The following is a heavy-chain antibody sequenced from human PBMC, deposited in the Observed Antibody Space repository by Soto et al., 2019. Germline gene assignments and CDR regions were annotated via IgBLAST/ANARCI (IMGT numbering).Heavy chain of an antibody. CDR2: INYIGNT. J-gene: IGHJ4*02. D-gene: IGHD2-2*01. CDR3: ARLDFRYYSSITCTDFDS. CDR1: GDSISSSGYY. V-gene: IGHV4-39*01. Sequence: SETLSLTCTVSGDSISSSGYYWGWILQPPGKGLEWIGSINYIGNTYYNPSLKSRVTISVDTSKSQFSLKLGSVTAADTAVYYCARLDFRYYSSITCTDFDSWGQGTLVTVSS.